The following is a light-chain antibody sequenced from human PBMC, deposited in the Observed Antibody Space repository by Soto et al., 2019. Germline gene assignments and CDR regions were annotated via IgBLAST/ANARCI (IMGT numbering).Light chain of an antibody. J-gene: IGKJ1*01. CDR3: QQYGNSPRT. V-gene: IGKV3-20*01. CDR1: ESVTSTY. Sequence: EIVLTQSPGTLSLSPGERATLSCRASESVTSTYLAWYQQKPGQPPRLLIFGASNRATGIPDRFSGRGSGTDFTLTISRLEPEDFALYYCQQYGNSPRTFGQGTKVDIK. CDR2: GAS.